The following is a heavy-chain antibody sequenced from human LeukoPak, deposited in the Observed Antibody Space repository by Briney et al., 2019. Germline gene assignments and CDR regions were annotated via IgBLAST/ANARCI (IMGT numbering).Heavy chain of an antibody. CDR3: VKDAHTEWDYLDY. CDR2: ISWNSNNL. D-gene: IGHD1-26*01. Sequence: GMSLRLSCAASGFTFDQYGMNWVRQAPGKGLGWVSGISWNSNNLDYADSVRGRFTISRDNAKNSLYLQMNSLKPEDTALYYCVKDAHTEWDYLDYWGQGTLVRVSS. CDR1: GFTFDQYG. J-gene: IGHJ4*02. V-gene: IGHV3-9*01.